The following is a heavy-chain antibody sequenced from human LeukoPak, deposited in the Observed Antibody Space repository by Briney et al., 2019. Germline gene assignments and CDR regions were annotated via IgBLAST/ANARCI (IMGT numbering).Heavy chain of an antibody. V-gene: IGHV3-30*03. Sequence: GGSLRLSCAASGFTLSSYGMHWVRQAPGKGLEWVAGKSYDGSNKYSADSVKGRFTVSRDNSKNTLYLQMNSLRAEDTAVYYCASGLAYCGGDCYSAFDTWGQGTMVTVSS. CDR1: GFTLSSYG. J-gene: IGHJ3*02. CDR2: KSYDGSNK. D-gene: IGHD2-21*02. CDR3: ASGLAYCGGDCYSAFDT.